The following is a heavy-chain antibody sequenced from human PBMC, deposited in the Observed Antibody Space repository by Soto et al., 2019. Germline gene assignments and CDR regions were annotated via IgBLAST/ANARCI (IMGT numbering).Heavy chain of an antibody. CDR3: ARDRAAAGYYYYGMDV. CDR2: IWYDGSNK. V-gene: IGHV3-33*01. CDR1: GFTFSSYC. D-gene: IGHD6-13*01. Sequence: LRLSCAASGFTFSSYCMHWVRQAPGKGLEWVAVIWYDGSNKYYADSVKGRFTISRDNSKNTLYLQMNSLRAEDAAVYYCARDRAAAGYYYYGMDVWGQGTTVTVSS. J-gene: IGHJ6*02.